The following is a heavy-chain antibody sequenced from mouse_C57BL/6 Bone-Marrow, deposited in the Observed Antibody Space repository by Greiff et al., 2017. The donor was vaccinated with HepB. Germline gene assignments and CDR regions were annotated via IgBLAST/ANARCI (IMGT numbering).Heavy chain of an antibody. J-gene: IGHJ2*01. CDR1: GYTFTSYW. V-gene: IGHV1-72*01. D-gene: IGHD2-3*01. CDR3: TRNDDGPRDLDY. Sequence: QVHVKQPGAELVKPGASVKLSCKASGYTFTSYWMHWVKQRPGRGLEWIGRIDPNSGGTKYTEKFKVRATLTVDQPSSTGYMQLSSLTSEDAAVYYCTRNDDGPRDLDYWGQGTTLTVSA. CDR2: IDPNSGGT.